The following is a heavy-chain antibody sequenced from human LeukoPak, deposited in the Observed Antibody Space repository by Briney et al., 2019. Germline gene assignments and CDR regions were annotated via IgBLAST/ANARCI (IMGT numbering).Heavy chain of an antibody. V-gene: IGHV3-74*01. Sequence: GGSLRLSCAASGFTFSSYWMHWVRQAPGKGLVWVSRINSDGSSTSYADSVKGRFTISRDNAKNTLFLQMNSLRAEDTAVYYCTRVPVGGNVAFDFWGQGTLVTVSS. CDR1: GFTFSSYW. CDR2: INSDGSST. CDR3: TRVPVGGNVAFDF. J-gene: IGHJ4*02. D-gene: IGHD3-16*01.